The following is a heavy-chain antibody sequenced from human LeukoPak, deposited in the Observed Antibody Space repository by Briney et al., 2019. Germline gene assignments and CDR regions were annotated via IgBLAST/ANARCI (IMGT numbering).Heavy chain of an antibody. CDR3: AREFAHCDGDCYLLGALYI. D-gene: IGHD2-21*02. CDR2: INHSGST. V-gene: IGHV4-34*01. CDR1: GGSFSGYY. J-gene: IGHJ3*02. Sequence: PSETLSLTCAVYGGSFSGYYWSWIRQPPGKGLEWSGEINHSGSTNYNPSLKSRVNISVDASKNKFSLKLSSVTAADTAVYYCAREFAHCDGDCYLLGALYIWGQGTMVTVSS.